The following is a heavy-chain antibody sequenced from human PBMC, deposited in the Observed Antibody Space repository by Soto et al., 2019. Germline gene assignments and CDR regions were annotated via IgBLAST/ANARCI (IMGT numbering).Heavy chain of an antibody. Sequence: PGGSLRLSFAASGFTFSSYGMHWVLQAPGKGLEWVAVISYDGSNKYYADSVKGRFTISRDNSKNTLYLQMNSLRAEDTAVYYCATVERQWLVQGWFDPWGQGNLVTFSS. CDR2: ISYDGSNK. V-gene: IGHV3-30*03. D-gene: IGHD6-19*01. CDR3: ATVERQWLVQGWFDP. CDR1: GFTFSSYG. J-gene: IGHJ5*02.